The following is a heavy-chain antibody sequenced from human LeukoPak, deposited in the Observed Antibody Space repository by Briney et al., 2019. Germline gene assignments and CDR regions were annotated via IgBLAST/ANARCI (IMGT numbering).Heavy chain of an antibody. D-gene: IGHD3-10*01. CDR3: ARVGIGSGSYSFDY. V-gene: IGHV3-23*01. J-gene: IGHJ4*02. Sequence: PGGSLRLSCAASGFTFSSYAMSWVRQAPGKGLEWVSAISGSGGSTYYADSVKGRFTISRDNSKNTLYLQMNSLRAEDTAVYYCARVGIGSGSYSFDYWGQGTLVTVSS. CDR1: GFTFSSYA. CDR2: ISGSGGST.